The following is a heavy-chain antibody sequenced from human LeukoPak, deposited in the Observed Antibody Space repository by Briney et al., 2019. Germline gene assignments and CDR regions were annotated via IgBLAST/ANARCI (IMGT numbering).Heavy chain of an antibody. J-gene: IGHJ6*03. CDR1: GYTFTSYG. CDR3: ARTPLAAAVFFRDYYYMDV. V-gene: IGHV1-18*01. D-gene: IGHD6-13*01. Sequence: GASVKVSCKASGYTFTSYGISWVRQAPGQGLEWMGWISAYNGNTNYAQKLQGRVTMTTDTSTSTAYMELRSLRSDDTAVYYCARTPLAAAVFFRDYYYMDVWGKGTTVTVSS. CDR2: ISAYNGNT.